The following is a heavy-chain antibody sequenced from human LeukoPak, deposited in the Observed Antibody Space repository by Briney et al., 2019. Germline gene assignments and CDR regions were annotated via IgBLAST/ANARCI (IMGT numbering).Heavy chain of an antibody. J-gene: IGHJ4*02. D-gene: IGHD6-6*01. CDR2: ISYDGSNK. V-gene: IGHV3-30-3*01. CDR3: AKFGSSGLQGY. Sequence: GGSLRLSCAASGFTFSSYAMHWVRQAPSKGLEWVAVISYDGSNKYYADSVKGRFTISRDNSKNTLYLQMNSLKSEDTAVYYCAKFGSSGLQGYWGQGTLVTVSS. CDR1: GFTFSSYA.